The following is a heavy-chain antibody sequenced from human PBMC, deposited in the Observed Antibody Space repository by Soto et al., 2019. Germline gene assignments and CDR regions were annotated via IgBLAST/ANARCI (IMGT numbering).Heavy chain of an antibody. V-gene: IGHV3-21*02. Sequence: EVQLVESGGGLVKPGGSLRLSCAASGFTFSSYTMNWVRQAPGKGLEWVSSISSSSSYIYYADSVKGRFTISRDNAKNSLFLQMNSLRAEDTAVYYCARDSGAAARGRTFYYWGPGTLVTVSS. CDR3: ARDSGAAARGRTFYY. CDR2: ISSSSSYI. J-gene: IGHJ4*02. CDR1: GFTFSSYT. D-gene: IGHD6-13*01.